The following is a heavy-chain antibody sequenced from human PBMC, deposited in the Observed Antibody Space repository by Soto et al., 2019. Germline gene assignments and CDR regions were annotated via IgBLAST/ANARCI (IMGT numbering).Heavy chain of an antibody. J-gene: IGHJ4*02. Sequence: QVQLVESGGGVVQPGTSLRLSCAASGFTFTSYSMHWVRQAPGSGLEWVAVISYDGINKYYADSVKGQFTISRDNSKDTLYLQMNSLRAEDTAVYFCARGGWQHLVTGGYFDYWGQGTLVTVSS. D-gene: IGHD6-13*01. V-gene: IGHV3-30-3*01. CDR1: GFTFTSYS. CDR2: ISYDGINK. CDR3: ARGGWQHLVTGGYFDY.